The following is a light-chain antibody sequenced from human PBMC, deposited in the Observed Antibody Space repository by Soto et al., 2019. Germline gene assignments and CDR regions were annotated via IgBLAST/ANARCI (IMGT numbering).Light chain of an antibody. CDR1: HSPVHKNGNTY. Sequence: DVVMTQSPLSLPVTLGQPASISCRSSHSPVHKNGNTYLNWFHQRPGQPPSRVNYKVSERDSGVPGRFSGSGSGTDFTLTMSRVEAEDVGVYYCMQSIHSPYTFGQGTQLEI. V-gene: IGKV2-30*02. J-gene: IGKJ2*01. CDR2: KVS. CDR3: MQSIHSPYT.